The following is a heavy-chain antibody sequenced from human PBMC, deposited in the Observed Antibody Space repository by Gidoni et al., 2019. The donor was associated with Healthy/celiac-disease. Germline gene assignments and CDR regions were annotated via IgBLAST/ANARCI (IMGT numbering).Heavy chain of an antibody. Sequence: EVQLVESGGGLIQPGGSLSLSCAASGFTVSSNYMSWVRQAPGKGLEWVSVIYSGGSTYYADSVKGRFTISRDNSKNTLYLQMNSLRAEDTAVYYCAREERGPIYFDYWGQGTLVTVSS. V-gene: IGHV3-53*01. CDR3: AREERGPIYFDY. CDR2: IYSGGST. J-gene: IGHJ4*02. D-gene: IGHD2-21*01. CDR1: GFTVSSNY.